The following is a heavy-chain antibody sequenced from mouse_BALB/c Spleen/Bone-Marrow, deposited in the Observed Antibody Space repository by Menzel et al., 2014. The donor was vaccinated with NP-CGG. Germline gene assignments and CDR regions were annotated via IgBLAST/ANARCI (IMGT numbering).Heavy chain of an antibody. V-gene: IGHV5-17*02. J-gene: IGHJ4*01. D-gene: IGHD2-4*01. CDR2: ISNGSSPI. CDR3: ARKGAMITHYYAMDY. Sequence: EVQLQQSGGGLVRPGGSRKLSCAASGFTFSSFGMHWVRQAPEKGLEWVAYISNGSSPIYYADTVKGRFTISRDNPKNTLFLQMTSLRSEDTAMYYCARKGAMITHYYAMDYWGQGTSVTVSS. CDR1: GFTFSSFG.